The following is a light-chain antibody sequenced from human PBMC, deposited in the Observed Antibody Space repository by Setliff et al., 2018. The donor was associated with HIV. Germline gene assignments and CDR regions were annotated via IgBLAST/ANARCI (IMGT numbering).Light chain of an antibody. Sequence: QSALTQPASVSGSPGQSITISCTGTSSDIGRYNLVSWYQQYPGKAPKLMIYQATKRPSGVSNRFSGSKSGNTASLAISGLQAEDEAGYYCCSNTGSNTYVFGSGTKVTVL. CDR3: CSNTGSNTYV. CDR1: SSDIGRYNL. V-gene: IGLV2-23*01. J-gene: IGLJ1*01. CDR2: QAT.